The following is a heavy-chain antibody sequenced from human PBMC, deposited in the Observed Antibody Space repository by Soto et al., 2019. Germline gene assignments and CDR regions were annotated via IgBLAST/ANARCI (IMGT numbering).Heavy chain of an antibody. CDR2: ISWNSGNI. CDR1: GFTFDDYA. J-gene: IGHJ3*02. D-gene: IGHD3-22*01. CDR3: AKVYCEYGNDVFDI. V-gene: IGHV3-9*01. Sequence: EVQLVESGGGLVQPGRSLRLSCAASGFTFDDYAMHWVRQAPGKGLEWVSGISWNSGNIGYAVSVKGRFTISRDNAKNSLYLQKNSLRAEDTALYYCAKVYCEYGNDVFDIWGQGTMVTVSS.